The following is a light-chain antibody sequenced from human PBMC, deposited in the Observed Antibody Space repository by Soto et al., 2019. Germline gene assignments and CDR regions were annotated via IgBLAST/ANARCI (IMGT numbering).Light chain of an antibody. CDR1: QSISSW. V-gene: IGKV1-5*01. J-gene: IGKJ5*01. CDR3: QQSYSTPSIT. Sequence: DIQMTRAPSTLSASVGDRVTITCRASQSISSWLAWYQQIPGKAPKLLIYDASSLESGVPSRFSGSGSGTDFTLTISSLQPEDFATYYCQQSYSTPSITFGQGTRLEIK. CDR2: DAS.